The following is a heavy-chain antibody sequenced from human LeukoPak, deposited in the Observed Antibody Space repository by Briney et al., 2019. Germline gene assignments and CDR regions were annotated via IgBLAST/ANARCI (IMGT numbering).Heavy chain of an antibody. CDR2: IYYSGST. V-gene: IGHV4-39*01. Sequence: SETLSLTCTVSGGSISSSSYYWGWIRQPPGKGLEWIGSIYYSGSTYYNPSLKSRVTISVDTSKNQFSLKLSSVTAADTAVYYCARHVNQPLDHSNYFDYWGQGTLVTVSS. J-gene: IGHJ4*02. CDR3: ARHVNQPLDHSNYFDY. CDR1: GGSISSSSYY. D-gene: IGHD6-13*01.